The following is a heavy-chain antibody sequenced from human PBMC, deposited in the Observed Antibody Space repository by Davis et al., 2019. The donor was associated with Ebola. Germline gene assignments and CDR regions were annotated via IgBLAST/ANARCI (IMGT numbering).Heavy chain of an antibody. V-gene: IGHV4-59*08. CDR1: GGSISSYY. CDR2: IYYSGST. Sequence: PSETLSLTCTVSGGSISSYYWSWIRQPPGKGLEWIGYIYYSGSTNYNPSLKSRVTISVDTSKNQFSLKLSSVTAADTAVYYCARHTFDLYSSSPYYYYYMDVWGKGTTVTVSS. CDR3: ARHTFDLYSSSPYYYYYMDV. J-gene: IGHJ6*03. D-gene: IGHD6-6*01.